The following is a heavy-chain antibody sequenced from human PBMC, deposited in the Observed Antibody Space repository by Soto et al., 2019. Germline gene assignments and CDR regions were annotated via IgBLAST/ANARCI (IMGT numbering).Heavy chain of an antibody. D-gene: IGHD2-15*01. CDR2: IIPIFGTA. V-gene: IGHV1-69*01. J-gene: IGHJ3*02. Sequence: QVQLVQSGAEVKKPGSSVKVSCKASGGTFSSYAISWVRQAPGQGLEWMGWIIPIFGTANYAQKFQGRVTITADESTSTAYMELSSLRSEDTAVYYCARVVVVVAATRPWDAFDIWGHGTMVTVSS. CDR3: ARVVVVVAATRPWDAFDI. CDR1: GGTFSSYA.